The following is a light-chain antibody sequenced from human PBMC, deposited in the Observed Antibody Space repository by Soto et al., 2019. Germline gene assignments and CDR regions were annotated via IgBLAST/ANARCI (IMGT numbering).Light chain of an antibody. J-gene: IGLJ1*01. CDR3: SSYTGSSLSI. V-gene: IGLV2-14*01. CDR2: EVR. Sequence: QSALTQPASVSGSPGQSITISCTGTSADIGSHSHVSWYQQYPGKAPKLVIYEVRNRPSGVSDRFSGSKSGNTASLTISGLRADDEADYYCSSYTGSSLSIFGTGTKVTVL. CDR1: SADIGSHSH.